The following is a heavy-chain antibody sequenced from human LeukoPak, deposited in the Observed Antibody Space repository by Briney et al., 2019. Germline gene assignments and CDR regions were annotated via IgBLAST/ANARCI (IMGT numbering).Heavy chain of an antibody. CDR1: GFTFSSYA. CDR3: AKIAAAGTTVYYFDY. CDR2: ISSNGGST. J-gene: IGHJ4*02. V-gene: IGHV3-64*01. Sequence: GGSLRLSCAASGFTFSSYAMHWVRQAPGKGLEYVSAISSNGGSTYYANSVKGRFTISRDNSKNTLYLQMGSLRAEDMAVYYCAKIAAAGTTVYYFDYWGQGTLVTVSS. D-gene: IGHD6-13*01.